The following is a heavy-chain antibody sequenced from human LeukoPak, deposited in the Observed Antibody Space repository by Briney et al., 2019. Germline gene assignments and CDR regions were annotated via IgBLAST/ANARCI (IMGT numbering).Heavy chain of an antibody. V-gene: IGHV3-7*01. CDR2: IKQDGGEK. CDR1: GFTFSSYW. CDR3: ARDGTAAGLYFDL. Sequence: GGSLRLSCAVSGFTFSSYWMNWVRQAPGKGLEWVASIKQDGGEKYYVDSVKDRFTISRVNAKNSLYPQMSSLRAEDTAVYYCARDGTAAGLYFDLWGQGTLVTVSS. D-gene: IGHD6-13*01. J-gene: IGHJ4*01.